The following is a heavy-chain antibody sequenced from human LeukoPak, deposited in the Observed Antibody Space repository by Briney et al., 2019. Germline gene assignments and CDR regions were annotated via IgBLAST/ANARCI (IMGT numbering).Heavy chain of an antibody. V-gene: IGHV3-23*01. D-gene: IGHD3-22*01. Sequence: GGSLRLSCAASGFTFSSYAMSWVRQAPGKGLEWVSAISGSGGSTYYADSVKGRFTISRDNSKNTLYLQMNSLRAEDTAVYYCAKRGGYYYDSSGYSIDYWGQGTLVTVSS. CDR3: AKRGGYYYDSSGYSIDY. CDR2: ISGSGGST. CDR1: GFTFSSYA. J-gene: IGHJ4*02.